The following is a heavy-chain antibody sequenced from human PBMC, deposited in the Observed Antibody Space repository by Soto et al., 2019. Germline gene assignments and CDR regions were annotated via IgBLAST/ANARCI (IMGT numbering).Heavy chain of an antibody. CDR3: AKDPSSGSDY. CDR1: VFPFSSYG. CDR2: ISYDGSNK. D-gene: IGHD6-19*01. Sequence: GVSLRLSFSASVFPFSSYGMHWVRQAPGKGLEWVAVISYDGSNKYYADSVKGRFTISRDNSKNTLYLQMNSLRAEDTAVYYCAKDPSSGSDYWGQGTLVTVSS. V-gene: IGHV3-30*18. J-gene: IGHJ4*02.